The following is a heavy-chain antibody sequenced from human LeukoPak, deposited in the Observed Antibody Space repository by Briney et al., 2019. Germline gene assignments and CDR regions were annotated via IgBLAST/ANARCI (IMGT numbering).Heavy chain of an antibody. CDR1: GGSISSSSYY. J-gene: IGHJ4*02. D-gene: IGHD6-13*01. V-gene: IGHV4-39*01. CDR3: ARRQGVYSTYRGFDY. CDR2: IYYSGST. Sequence: SETLSLTCTVSGGSISSSSYYWGWIRQPPGKGLEWIGSIYYSGSTYYNPSLKSRVTISVDTSKNQFSLKLSSVTAADTAVYYCARRQGVYSTYRGFDYWGQGTLVTVSS.